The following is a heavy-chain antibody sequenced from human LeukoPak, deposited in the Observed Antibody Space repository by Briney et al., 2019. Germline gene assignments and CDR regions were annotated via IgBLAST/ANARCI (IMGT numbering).Heavy chain of an antibody. J-gene: IGHJ4*02. Sequence: GASVKVSCKASGYTFTSYGISWVRQAPGQGLEWMGWISAYNGNTNYVQKLQGRVTMTTDTSTSTAYMELRSLRSDDTAVYYCAREVSYGGFIGNYFDYWGQGTLVTVSS. V-gene: IGHV1-18*01. CDR2: ISAYNGNT. CDR3: AREVSYGGFIGNYFDY. D-gene: IGHD5-18*01. CDR1: GYTFTSYG.